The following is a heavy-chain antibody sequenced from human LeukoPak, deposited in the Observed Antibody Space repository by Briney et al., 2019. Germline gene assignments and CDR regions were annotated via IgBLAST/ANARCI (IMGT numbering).Heavy chain of an antibody. CDR1: GGSISSSLYY. CDR3: ARHEWQQLVKFDY. J-gene: IGHJ4*02. D-gene: IGHD6-13*01. CDR2: NSGST. Sequence: SETLSLTCTVSGGSISSSLYYWGWIRQPPGKGLEWIGTNSGSTYYNPSLKGRVTISVDTSKNQFSLKVSSVTAADTAVYYCARHEWQQLVKFDYWGQGALVTVSS. V-gene: IGHV4-39*01.